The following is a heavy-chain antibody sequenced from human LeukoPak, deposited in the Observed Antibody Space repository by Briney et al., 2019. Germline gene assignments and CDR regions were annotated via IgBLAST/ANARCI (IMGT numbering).Heavy chain of an antibody. J-gene: IGHJ5*02. D-gene: IGHD5-12*01. CDR1: GFTFSDYS. Sequence: GGSLRLACSAAGFTFSDYSMNWVRQAPGKGLEWISYVGISSGNTKYADSVKGRFTISGDSAKNSVFLQMNNLRVEDTAVYYCARDHRYAFDPWGQGTLVTVSS. CDR2: VGISSGNT. V-gene: IGHV3-48*04. CDR3: ARDHRYAFDP.